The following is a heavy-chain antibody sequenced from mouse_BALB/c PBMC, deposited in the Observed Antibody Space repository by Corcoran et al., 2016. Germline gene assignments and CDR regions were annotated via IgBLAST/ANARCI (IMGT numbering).Heavy chain of an antibody. V-gene: IGHV14-3*02. CDR3: ARWDWYFYV. J-gene: IGHJ1*01. CDR1: GFNIKDTY. CDR2: IDPANGNT. Sequence: EVQLQQSGAALVKPGASVKLSCTASGFNIKDTYMHWVRQRPGQGLVWIGRIDPANGNTKYDPKFQGKATITADTSSNTAYLQLSSLTSEDTAVYYCARWDWYFYVWGAGTTVTVSS.